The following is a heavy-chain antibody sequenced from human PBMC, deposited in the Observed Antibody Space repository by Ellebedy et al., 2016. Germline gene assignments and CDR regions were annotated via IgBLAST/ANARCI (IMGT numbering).Heavy chain of an antibody. CDR2: ISSSSSYI. V-gene: IGHV3-21*01. CDR1: GFTFSSYS. CDR3: ARVAGATSINWFDP. J-gene: IGHJ5*02. D-gene: IGHD1-26*01. Sequence: GGSLRLXXAASGFTFSSYSMNWVRQAPGKGLEWVSSISSSSSYIYYADSVKGRFTISRDNAKNSLYLQMNSLRDEDTAVYYCARVAGATSINWFDPWGQGTLVTVSS.